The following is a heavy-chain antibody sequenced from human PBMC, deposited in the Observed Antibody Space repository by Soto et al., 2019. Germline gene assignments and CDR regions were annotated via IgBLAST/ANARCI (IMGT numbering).Heavy chain of an antibody. J-gene: IGHJ4*02. V-gene: IGHV3-21*01. CDR2: ISSSSSYI. CDR1: GFTFSSYS. Sequence: GGSLRLSCAASGFTFSSYSMNWVRQAPGKGLEWVSSISSSSSYIYYADSVKGRFTISRDNAKNSLYLQMNSLRAEDTAVYYCARELAVAGTGYFDYWGQGTLVTVSS. CDR3: ARELAVAGTGYFDY. D-gene: IGHD6-19*01.